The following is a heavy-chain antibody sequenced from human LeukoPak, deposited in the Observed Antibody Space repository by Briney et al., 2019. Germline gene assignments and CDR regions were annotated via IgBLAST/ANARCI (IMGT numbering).Heavy chain of an antibody. CDR2: ISGRGGKT. Sequence: GGSLILSCAVSGFTFSIYAMSWVRQAPGKGLEWVSSISGRGGKTDYAHSVKGRFTISRDNSKNTQYLQMNSLRAEDTAVYYCAKDSVTLYYDSSGYLFDYWGQGTLVTVSS. J-gene: IGHJ4*02. V-gene: IGHV3-23*01. CDR1: GFTFSIYA. CDR3: AKDSVTLYYDSSGYLFDY. D-gene: IGHD3-22*01.